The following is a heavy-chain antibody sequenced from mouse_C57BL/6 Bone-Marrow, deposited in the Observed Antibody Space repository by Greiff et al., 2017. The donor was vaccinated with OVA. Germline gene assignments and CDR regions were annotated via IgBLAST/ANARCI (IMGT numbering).Heavy chain of an antibody. J-gene: IGHJ2*01. CDR1: GYAFSSSW. Sequence: QVQLKESGPELVKPGASVKISCKASGYAFSSSWLNWVKQRPGKGLEWIGRIYPGDGDTNYNGKFKGKATLTADKSSSTAYMQLRSLTSDDSAVYFCARHEDGYYASYFDYWGQGTTLTVSS. CDR2: IYPGDGDT. CDR3: ARHEDGYYASYFDY. D-gene: IGHD2-3*01. V-gene: IGHV1-82*01.